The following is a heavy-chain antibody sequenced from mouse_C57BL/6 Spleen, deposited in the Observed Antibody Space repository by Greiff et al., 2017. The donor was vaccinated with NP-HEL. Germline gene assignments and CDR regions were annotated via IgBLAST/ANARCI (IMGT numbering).Heavy chain of an antibody. CDR1: GYTFTDYE. D-gene: IGHD1-1*01. J-gene: IGHJ2*01. CDR3: TRSATTVWGDY. CDR2: IDPETGGT. V-gene: IGHV1-15*01. Sequence: QVHVKQSGAELVRPGASVTLSCKASGYTFTDYEMHWVKQTPVHGLEWIGAIDPETGGTAYNQKFKGKAILTADKSSSTAYMELRSLTSEDSAVYYCTRSATTVWGDYWGQGTTLTVSS.